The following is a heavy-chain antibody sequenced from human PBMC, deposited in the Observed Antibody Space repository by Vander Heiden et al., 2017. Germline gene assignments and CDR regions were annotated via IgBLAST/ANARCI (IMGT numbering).Heavy chain of an antibody. J-gene: IGHJ4*02. CDR2: ISSSSSYI. CDR3: ARSYYDFWSGYHNFNFRYFDY. D-gene: IGHD3-3*01. CDR1: FSSYS. Sequence: FSSYSMNWVRQAPGKGLEWVSSISSSSSYIYYADSVKGRFTISRDNAKNSLYLQMNSLRAEDTAVYYCARSYYDFWSGYHNFNFRYFDYWGQGTLVTVS. V-gene: IGHV3-21*01.